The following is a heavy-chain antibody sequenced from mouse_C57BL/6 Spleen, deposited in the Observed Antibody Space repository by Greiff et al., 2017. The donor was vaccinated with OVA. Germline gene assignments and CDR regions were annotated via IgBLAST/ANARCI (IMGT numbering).Heavy chain of an antibody. CDR1: GFSFNTYA. Sequence: EVQGVESGGGLVQPKGSLKLSCAASGFSFNTYAMNWVRQAPGKGLEWVARIRSKSNNYATYYADSVKDRFTISRDDSESMLYLQMNNLKTEDTAMYYCVRHENYYGSRDYAMDYWGQGTSVTVSS. V-gene: IGHV10-1*01. D-gene: IGHD1-1*01. J-gene: IGHJ4*01. CDR2: IRSKSNNYAT. CDR3: VRHENYYGSRDYAMDY.